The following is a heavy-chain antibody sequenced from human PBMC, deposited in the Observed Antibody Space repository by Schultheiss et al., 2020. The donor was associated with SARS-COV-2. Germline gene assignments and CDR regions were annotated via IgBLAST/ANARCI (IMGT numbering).Heavy chain of an antibody. D-gene: IGHD3-10*01. J-gene: IGHJ5*02. V-gene: IGHV4-34*01. CDR3: ARHWGAMVRGVLQDWFDP. Sequence: SQTLSLTCAVYGGSFSGYYWSWIRQPPGKGLEWIGEINHSGSTNYNPSLKSRLAMSVDTSRNQFSLTLNSVTAADTATYYCARHWGAMVRGVLQDWFDPWGQGTLVTVSS. CDR1: GGSFSGYY. CDR2: INHSGST.